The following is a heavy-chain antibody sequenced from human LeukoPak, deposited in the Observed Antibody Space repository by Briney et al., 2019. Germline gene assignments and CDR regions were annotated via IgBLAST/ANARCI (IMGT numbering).Heavy chain of an antibody. J-gene: IGHJ4*02. V-gene: IGHV4-59*01. D-gene: IGHD3-3*01. CDR2: IYYSGST. CDR1: GGSISSYY. Sequence: PSETLSLTCTVSGGSISSYYWSWIRQPPGKGLEWIGYIYYSGSTNYNPSLKSRVTISVDTSKNQFSLKLSSVTAADTAVYYCATVFRSNRVFGVVTAFDYWGQGTLVTVSS. CDR3: ATVFRSNRVFGVVTAFDY.